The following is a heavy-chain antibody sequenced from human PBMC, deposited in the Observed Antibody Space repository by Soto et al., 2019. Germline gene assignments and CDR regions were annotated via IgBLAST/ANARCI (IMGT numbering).Heavy chain of an antibody. CDR3: ARDNRSGYYFDY. Sequence: SPPLPLTCTVSGGSISSGDHSWNWFRQPPGKGLEWIGNIYQSGTTDYNPSLKSRVTISVDSSKNQFSLKLSSVTAADTAVYYCARDNRSGYYFDYWGQVTPVTVS. V-gene: IGHV4-30-2*01. CDR1: GGSISSGDHS. D-gene: IGHD3-22*01. CDR2: IYQSGTT. J-gene: IGHJ4*02.